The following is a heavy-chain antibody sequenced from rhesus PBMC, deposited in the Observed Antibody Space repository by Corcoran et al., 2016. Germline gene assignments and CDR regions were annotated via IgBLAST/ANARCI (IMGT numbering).Heavy chain of an antibody. Sequence: QVQLVQSGAEVKKPGASVKLSCKASGYTFTRYYINWVRQAPEQVLDWMGLINPSNGNTGYAQKFQGRVTMTRDTSTSTAYMELNSLRSEDTAVYYCAREDAAGYDAFDFWGQGLRVTVSS. CDR3: AREDAAGYDAFDF. J-gene: IGHJ3*01. CDR2: INPSNGNT. V-gene: IGHV1S9*01. CDR1: GYTFTRYY. D-gene: IGHD6-31*01.